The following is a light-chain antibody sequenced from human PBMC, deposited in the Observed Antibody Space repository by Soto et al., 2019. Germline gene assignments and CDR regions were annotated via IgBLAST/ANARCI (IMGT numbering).Light chain of an antibody. CDR1: QSISSW. V-gene: IGKV1-5*01. CDR3: QQSIITPHT. CDR2: DAS. Sequence: DIQMTQSPSTLSASVGDRVTITCRASQSISSWLAWYQQKPGKAPKLLIYDASSLESGVPSRFSGSGSGTEFTLTIRSLQTEDFATYSCQQSIITPHTFGPGTKVDVK. J-gene: IGKJ3*01.